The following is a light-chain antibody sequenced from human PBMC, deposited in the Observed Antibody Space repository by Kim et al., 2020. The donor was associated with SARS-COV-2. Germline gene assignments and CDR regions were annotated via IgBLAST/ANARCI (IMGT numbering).Light chain of an antibody. V-gene: IGLV3-1*01. J-gene: IGLJ1*01. CDR2: QDS. CDR3: QAWDSSTAYV. Sequence: VSPEQTDSITRSGDNLGDKYACWYQQKPGQSPVLVIYQDSKRPSGIPERFSGSNSGNTATLTISGTQAMDEADYYCQAWDSSTAYVFGTGTKVTVL. CDR1: NLGDKY.